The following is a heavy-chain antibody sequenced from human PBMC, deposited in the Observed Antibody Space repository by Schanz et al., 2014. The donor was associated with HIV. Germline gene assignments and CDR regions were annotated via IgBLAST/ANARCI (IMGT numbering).Heavy chain of an antibody. J-gene: IGHJ3*01. CDR2: ISYDGSNK. CDR3: RVFMGAFEV. Sequence: QVQLVESGGGVVQPGRSLRLSCAASGFTFSSYGMHWVRQAPGKGLEWVAVISYDGSNKYYADSVKGRFTISRDNSKNTLYLQMNSLRAEDTATYYCRVFMGAFEVWGQGTMVTVSS. CDR1: GFTFSSYG. D-gene: IGHD6-13*01. V-gene: IGHV3-30*03.